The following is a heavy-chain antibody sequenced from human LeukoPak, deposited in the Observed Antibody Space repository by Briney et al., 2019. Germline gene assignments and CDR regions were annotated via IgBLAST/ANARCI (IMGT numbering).Heavy chain of an antibody. CDR2: ISGSGGST. CDR1: GFTFSSYA. Sequence: GGSLRLSCAASGFTFSSYAMSWVRQAPGKGLEWVSAISGSGGSTYYADSVKGRFTISRDNSKNTLYLQMNSLRAEDTAVYYCAKKYYDFWSGYYHLDYWGQGTLVTVSS. J-gene: IGHJ4*02. V-gene: IGHV3-23*01. D-gene: IGHD3-3*01. CDR3: AKKYYDFWSGYYHLDY.